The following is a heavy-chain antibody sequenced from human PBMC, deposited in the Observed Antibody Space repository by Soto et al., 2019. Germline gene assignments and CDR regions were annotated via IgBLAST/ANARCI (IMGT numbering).Heavy chain of an antibody. CDR2: IYYSGST. CDR1: GGSISSGGYY. D-gene: IGHD3-22*01. CDR3: ARDPDPACSYYYDSSGYV. V-gene: IGHV4-31*03. Sequence: PSETLSLTCTVSGGSISSGGYYWSWIRQHPGKGLERIGYIYYSGSTYYNPSLKSRVTISVDTSKNQFSLKLSSVTAADTAVYYCARDPDPACSYYYDSSGYVWGQGTLVTVYS. J-gene: IGHJ4*02.